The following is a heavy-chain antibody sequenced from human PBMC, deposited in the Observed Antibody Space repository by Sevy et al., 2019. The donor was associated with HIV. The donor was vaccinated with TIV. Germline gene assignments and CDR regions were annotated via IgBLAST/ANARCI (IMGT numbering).Heavy chain of an antibody. CDR3: TTDPGYSVYDEELKNYYHYGMDV. D-gene: IGHD5-12*01. CDR1: GFTFINAW. CDR2: IKSKTDGGTT. J-gene: IGHJ6*02. Sequence: GGSLRLSCATSGFTFINAWMTWVRQAPGKGLEYVGRIKSKTDGGTTDYGEPVKGRFSISKEDSKNTLYLQMNSLKAEHTAVYYSTTDPGYSVYDEELKNYYHYGMDVWGQGTTVTVSS. V-gene: IGHV3-15*01.